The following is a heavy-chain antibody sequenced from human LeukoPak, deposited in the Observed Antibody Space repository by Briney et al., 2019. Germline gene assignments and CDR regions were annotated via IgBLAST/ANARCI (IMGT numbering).Heavy chain of an antibody. V-gene: IGHV3-21*01. CDR2: ISSSSSYI. CDR3: ARGSGQYYDILTGTLTLPFDY. J-gene: IGHJ4*02. D-gene: IGHD3-9*01. Sequence: GGSLRLSCAASGFTFSSYSMNWVRQAPGKGLEWVSSISSSSSYIYYADSVKGRFTISRDNAKNSLYLQMNSLRAEDTAVYYCARGSGQYYDILTGTLTLPFDYWGQGTLVTVSS. CDR1: GFTFSSYS.